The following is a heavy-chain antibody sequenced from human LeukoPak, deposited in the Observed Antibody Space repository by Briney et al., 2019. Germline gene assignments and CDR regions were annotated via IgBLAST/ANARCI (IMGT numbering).Heavy chain of an antibody. D-gene: IGHD6-13*01. CDR3: AAVALKNSCSNYFDY. CDR2: IVVGGGNT. Sequence: SVKVSCKASGFTFTSSAVQWVRQARGQRLEWIGWIVVGGGNTNYAQKFQERVTITRDMSTSTAYMELSSLRSEDTAVYYCAAVALKNSCSNYFDYWGQGTLVTVSS. CDR1: GFTFTSSA. J-gene: IGHJ4*02. V-gene: IGHV1-58*01.